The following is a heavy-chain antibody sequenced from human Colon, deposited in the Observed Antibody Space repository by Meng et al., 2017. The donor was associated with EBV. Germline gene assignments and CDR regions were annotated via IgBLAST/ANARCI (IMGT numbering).Heavy chain of an antibody. J-gene: IGHJ5*02. CDR2: IYHGVNI. CDR1: GASISSGDYS. D-gene: IGHD3-10*01. CDR3: VRDTRRGGGWFDP. V-gene: IGHV4-30-2*01. Sequence: QRQHPGTVLVRLAQPLSLTCSVSGASISSGDYSCTWIRKPQGKGLEWIGYIYHGVNIYYTPSLRSRVTISVDKSRNQFSLKLTSVSAADTAVYYCVRDTRRGGGWFDPWGQGTLVTVSS.